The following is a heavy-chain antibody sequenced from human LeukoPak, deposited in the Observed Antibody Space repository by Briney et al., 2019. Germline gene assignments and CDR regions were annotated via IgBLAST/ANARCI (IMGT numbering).Heavy chain of an antibody. CDR3: ARDLGLGVDH. J-gene: IGHJ4*02. Sequence: GGSLRLSCAASGFIFDDYGMNWVRQAPGKGLEWVSGINWNGGRTHYANSVKGRFTISRDNAETSLYLQMNSLRAEDTAFYFCARDLGLGVDHWSQGTLVTVSS. V-gene: IGHV3-20*04. CDR2: INWNGGRT. D-gene: IGHD3-10*01. CDR1: GFIFDDYG.